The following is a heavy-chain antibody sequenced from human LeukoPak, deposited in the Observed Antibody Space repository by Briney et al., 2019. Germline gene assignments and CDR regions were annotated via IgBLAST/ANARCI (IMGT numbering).Heavy chain of an antibody. CDR3: ARACGASCYAVDYYYYGMDV. V-gene: IGHV3-48*03. Sequence: GGSLRLSCAVSGFTFSSFEMNWVRQAPGKGLEWVSYISSSGSSIYYADSVKGRFTISRDNAKNSLYLQMNSLGAGDTAVYYCARACGASCYAVDYYYYGMDVWGEGTTVTVSS. D-gene: IGHD2-15*01. CDR2: ISSSGSSI. J-gene: IGHJ6*04. CDR1: GFTFSSFE.